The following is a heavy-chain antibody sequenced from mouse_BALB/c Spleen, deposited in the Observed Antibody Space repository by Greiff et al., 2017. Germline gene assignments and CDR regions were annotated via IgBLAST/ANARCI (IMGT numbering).Heavy chain of an antibody. J-gene: IGHJ2*01. CDR2: ISSGGST. V-gene: IGHV5-6-5*01. CDR3: ARDGKFDY. Sequence: EVQGVESGGGLVKPGGSLKLSCAASGFTFSSYAMSWVRQTPEKRLEWVASISSGGSTYYPDSVKGRFTISRDNARNILYLQMSSLRSEDTAMYYCARDGKFDYWGQGTTLTVSS. CDR1: GFTFSSYA.